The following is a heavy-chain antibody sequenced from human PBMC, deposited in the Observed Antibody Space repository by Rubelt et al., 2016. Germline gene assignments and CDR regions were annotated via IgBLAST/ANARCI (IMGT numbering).Heavy chain of an antibody. CDR3: ARDSDYVWGSYRYTGLYFDY. V-gene: IGHV3-7*01. CDR2: IRQDGSEK. D-gene: IGHD3-16*02. J-gene: IGHJ4*02. Sequence: RRSGRQAPGKGLEWVANIRQDGSEKYYLDSVKGRFTISRDNAKDSLYLQMNSLRVEDTAVYYCARDSDYVWGSYRYTGLYFDYWGQGTLVTVSS.